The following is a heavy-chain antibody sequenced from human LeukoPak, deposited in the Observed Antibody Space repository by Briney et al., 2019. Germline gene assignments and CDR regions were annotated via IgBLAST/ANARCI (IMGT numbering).Heavy chain of an antibody. CDR2: IITILRIA. CDR3: ARGGTGTTSPFFIPSSYYYGMDV. J-gene: IGHJ6*02. Sequence: SVKVSCKAFGGTFSSYAISWVRQAPGQGLEWMGRIITILRIANYAQKFLGRVTITADKSTSTAYMELGSLRSEDTAVYYCARGGTGTTSPFFIPSSYYYGMDVWAQGTTVTVSS. CDR1: GGTFSSYA. V-gene: IGHV1-69*04. D-gene: IGHD1/OR15-1a*01.